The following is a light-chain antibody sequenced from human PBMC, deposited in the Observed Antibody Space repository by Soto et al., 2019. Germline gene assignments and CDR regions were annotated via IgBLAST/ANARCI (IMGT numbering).Light chain of an antibody. V-gene: IGLV2-14*01. Sequence: QSALTQPASVSGSPGQSITISCTGTSSDVGGYNYVSWYQQHPGKAPKLMIYEVSNRPSGVSNRFSGSKSGNTASLTVSGLQAEDEADYYCSSYTSSSIALYVFGTGTQLTVL. CDR3: SSYTSSSIALYV. CDR2: EVS. J-gene: IGLJ1*01. CDR1: SSDVGGYNY.